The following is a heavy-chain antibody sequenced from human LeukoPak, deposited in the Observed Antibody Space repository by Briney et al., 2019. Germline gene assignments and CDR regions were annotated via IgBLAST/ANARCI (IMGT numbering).Heavy chain of an antibody. D-gene: IGHD3-22*01. CDR2: IIPILGIA. J-gene: IGHJ4*02. CDR3: ARTPKDGDSSGSEDY. Sequence: GASVKVSCKASGGTFSSYAISWVRQAPGQGLGWMGRIIPILGIANYAQKFQGRVTITADKSTSTAYMELSSLRSEDTAVYYCARTPKDGDSSGSEDYWGQGTLVTVSS. V-gene: IGHV1-69*04. CDR1: GGTFSSYA.